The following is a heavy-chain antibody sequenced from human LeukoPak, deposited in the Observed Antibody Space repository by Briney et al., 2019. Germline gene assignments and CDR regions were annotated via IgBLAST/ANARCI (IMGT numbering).Heavy chain of an antibody. D-gene: IGHD3-16*02. CDR1: GFTFSSYA. CDR2: IKSKTDGGTT. J-gene: IGHJ4*02. V-gene: IGHV3-15*01. CDR3: TTAFAEYYDYVWGSYRQGTDY. Sequence: PGGSLRLSCAASGFTFSSYAMSWVRQAPGKGLEWVGRIKSKTDGGTTDYAAPVKGRFTISRDDSKNTLYLQMNSLKTEDTAVYYCTTAFAEYYDYVWGSYRQGTDYWGQGTLVTVSS.